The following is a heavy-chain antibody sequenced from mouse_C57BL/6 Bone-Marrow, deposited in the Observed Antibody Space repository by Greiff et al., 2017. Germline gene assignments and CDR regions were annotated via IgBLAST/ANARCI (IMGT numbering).Heavy chain of an antibody. CDR1: GYTFTSYW. CDR2: IDPSDSYT. V-gene: IGHV1-59*01. Sequence: QVQLQQPGAELVRPGTSVKLSCKASGYTFTSYWMHWVKQRPGQGLEWIGVIDPSDSYTNYNQKFKGQATLTVDTSSSTAYMHLSSLTSEDSAVYYCASEGPYDYGSSYGAMDYWGQGTSVTVSS. CDR3: ASEGPYDYGSSYGAMDY. J-gene: IGHJ4*01. D-gene: IGHD1-1*01.